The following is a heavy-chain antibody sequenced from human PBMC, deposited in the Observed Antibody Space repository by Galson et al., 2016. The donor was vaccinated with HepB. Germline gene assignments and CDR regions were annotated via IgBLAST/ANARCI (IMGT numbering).Heavy chain of an antibody. J-gene: IGHJ4*02. V-gene: IGHV1-18*01. CDR1: GDSFTTFA. Sequence: SVKVSCKASGDSFTTFAINWVRQAPGQGLERMGWISTYNGNTNYAKNFQGRVTLTTDTSTSTAYMELRSLTSDDTAIYYCATTGVDFWSGKYYFDYWGQGTLVIVSS. D-gene: IGHD3-3*01. CDR2: ISTYNGNT. CDR3: ATTGVDFWSGKYYFDY.